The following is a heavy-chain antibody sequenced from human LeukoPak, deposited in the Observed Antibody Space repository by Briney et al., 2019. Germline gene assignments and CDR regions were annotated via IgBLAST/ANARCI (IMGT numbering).Heavy chain of an antibody. Sequence: ASVKVSCKASGYTFTGYYMHWVRQAPGQGLEWMGWINPNSGGTNYAQKFQGRVTMTRDTSISTAYMELSRLRSDDTAVYHCARNPSQERYQAYYFDYWGQGTLVTVSS. V-gene: IGHV1-2*02. D-gene: IGHD2-2*01. CDR2: INPNSGGT. J-gene: IGHJ4*02. CDR1: GYTFTGYY. CDR3: ARNPSQERYQAYYFDY.